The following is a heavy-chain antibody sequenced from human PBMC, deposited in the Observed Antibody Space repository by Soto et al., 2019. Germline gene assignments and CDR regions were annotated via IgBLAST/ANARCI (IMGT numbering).Heavy chain of an antibody. D-gene: IGHD3-10*01. J-gene: IGHJ4*02. V-gene: IGHV4-61*01. CDR1: SGSVSSGSYY. CDR2: IHYSGSA. CDR3: AREYSYGSGSHPIGVIY. Sequence: QVQLQESGPGLVKPSETLSLTCTVSSGSVSSGSYYWSWIRQPPGKGLEWIGYIHYSGSANYNPSLKSRVTISVDTSNNQFSLKLSSVTAADTAVYYCAREYSYGSGSHPIGVIYWGQGTLVTVSS.